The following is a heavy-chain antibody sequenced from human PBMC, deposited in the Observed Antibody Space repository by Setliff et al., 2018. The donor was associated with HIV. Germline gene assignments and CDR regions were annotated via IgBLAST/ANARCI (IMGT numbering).Heavy chain of an antibody. V-gene: IGHV4-61*02. CDR3: ARAVSHVDY. Sequence: SETLSLTCTVSGGSINSGSYYWSWIRQPAGKGLEWIGRLYTSGTTKYNPSLKSRVTISVDTSKNQFSLKLSSVTAADTAVYYCARAVSHVDYWGQGTLVTVS. CDR2: LYTSGTT. J-gene: IGHJ4*02. CDR1: GGSINSGSYY.